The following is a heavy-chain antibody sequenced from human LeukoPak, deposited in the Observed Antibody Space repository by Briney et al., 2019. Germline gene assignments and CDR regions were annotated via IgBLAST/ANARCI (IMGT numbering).Heavy chain of an antibody. CDR3: ARGGSSGYLAIDY. CDR1: GFTFSSYG. D-gene: IGHD3-22*01. V-gene: IGHV3-33*01. CDR2: IWYDGSNK. J-gene: IGHJ4*02. Sequence: GGSLRLSCAASGFTFSSYGMPWVRQAPGKGLEWVAVIWYDGSNKYYADSVKGRFTISRDNAKNSLYLQMNSLRAEDTALYYCARGGSSGYLAIDYWGQGTLVTVSS.